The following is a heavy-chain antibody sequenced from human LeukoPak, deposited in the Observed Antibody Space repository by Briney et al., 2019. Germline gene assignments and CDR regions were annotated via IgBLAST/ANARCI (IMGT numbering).Heavy chain of an antibody. Sequence: SETLSLTCTVSGGSISSGSYYWSWIRQPAGKGLEWIGRIYTSGSTNYNPSLKSRVTISVDTSKNQFSLKLSSVTAADTAVYYCARRRYYDILTGYYGRYNWFDPWGQGTLVTVSS. V-gene: IGHV4-61*02. CDR2: IYTSGST. CDR3: ARRRYYDILTGYYGRYNWFDP. J-gene: IGHJ5*02. CDR1: GGSISSGSYY. D-gene: IGHD3-9*01.